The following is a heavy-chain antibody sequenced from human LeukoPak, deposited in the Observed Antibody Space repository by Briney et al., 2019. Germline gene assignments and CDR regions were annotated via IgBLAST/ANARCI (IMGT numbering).Heavy chain of an antibody. CDR1: GYTFTSYG. J-gene: IGHJ4*02. Sequence: ASVKVSCKASGYTFTSYGISWVRQAPGQGLEWMGWISAYNGNTNYAQKLQGRVTMTTDTPTSTAYMELRSLRSDDTAVYYCARQYSSSWRGSADYWGQGTLVTVSS. CDR3: ARQYSSSWRGSADY. CDR2: ISAYNGNT. D-gene: IGHD6-13*01. V-gene: IGHV1-18*01.